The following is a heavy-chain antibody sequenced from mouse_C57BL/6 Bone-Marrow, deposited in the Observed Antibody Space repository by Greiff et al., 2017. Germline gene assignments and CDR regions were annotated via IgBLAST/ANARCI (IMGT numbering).Heavy chain of an antibody. CDR3: AMPRYDGYCAWFAY. CDR2: IHPSDSDT. D-gene: IGHD2-3*01. V-gene: IGHV1-74*01. J-gene: IGHJ3*01. CDR1: CYTFTSYW. Sequence: QVQLQQPGAELVKPGASVKVSCKASCYTFTSYWMHWVKQRPGQGLEWIGRIHPSDSDTNYNQKFKGKATLTVDKSSSTAYMQLSSLTSEYSAVYYCAMPRYDGYCAWFAYWGQGTLVTVSA.